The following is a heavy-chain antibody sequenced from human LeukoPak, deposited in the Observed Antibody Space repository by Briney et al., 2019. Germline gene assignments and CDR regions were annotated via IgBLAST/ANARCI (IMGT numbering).Heavy chain of an antibody. CDR2: IYSGGST. CDR1: GFTVSSNY. D-gene: IGHD6-13*01. CDR3: ARDIRYSSSWGVDYYGMDV. J-gene: IGHJ6*02. V-gene: IGHV3-53*01. Sequence: PGGSLRLSCAASGFTVSSNYMSWVRQAPGKGLEWVSVIYSGGSTYYADSVKGRFTISRDNSKNTLYLQMNSLRAEDTAVYYCARDIRYSSSWGVDYYGMDVWGQGTTVTVSS.